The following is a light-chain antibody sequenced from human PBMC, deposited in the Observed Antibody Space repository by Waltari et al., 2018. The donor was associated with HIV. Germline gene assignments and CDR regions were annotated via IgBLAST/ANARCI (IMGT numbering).Light chain of an antibody. J-gene: IGLJ3*02. CDR2: SNN. Sequence: QSVLTQPPSASGTPGQRVTLSCSGNSSNIGSETVNWSQQVPGTAPKLLIYSNNQRPSGVPDRFPGSKSGTSASLAISGLQSEDEADYYCAAWDDSLSGRVFGGGTKLTVL. CDR3: AAWDDSLSGRV. V-gene: IGLV1-44*01. CDR1: SSNIGSET.